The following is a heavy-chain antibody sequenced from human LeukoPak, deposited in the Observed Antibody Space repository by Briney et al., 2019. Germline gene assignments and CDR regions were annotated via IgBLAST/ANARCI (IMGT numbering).Heavy chain of an antibody. Sequence: ASVKVSCKASGYTFTSYYMYWVRQAPGQGLEWMGIINPSGGSTSYAQKFQGRVTMTRDTSTSTVYMELSSLRSEDTAVYYCARETTQLNYGMDVWGQGTTVTVSS. J-gene: IGHJ6*02. CDR1: GYTFTSYY. CDR3: ARETTQLNYGMDV. CDR2: INPSGGST. V-gene: IGHV1-46*01. D-gene: IGHD1-1*01.